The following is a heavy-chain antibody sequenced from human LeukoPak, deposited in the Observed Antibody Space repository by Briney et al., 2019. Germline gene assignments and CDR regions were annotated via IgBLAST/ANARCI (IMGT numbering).Heavy chain of an antibody. J-gene: IGHJ1*01. D-gene: IGHD3-3*01. V-gene: IGHV3-23*01. Sequence: GGSLRLSCAASGFTFSSYAMSWVRQAPGKGLEWVSAISGSGGSTYYADSVKGRFTISRDNSKNTLYLQMNSLRAEDTAVYYCAKGPDYDFWSGYYSGREYFQHWGQGTLVTVSS. CDR2: ISGSGGST. CDR1: GFTFSSYA. CDR3: AKGPDYDFWSGYYSGREYFQH.